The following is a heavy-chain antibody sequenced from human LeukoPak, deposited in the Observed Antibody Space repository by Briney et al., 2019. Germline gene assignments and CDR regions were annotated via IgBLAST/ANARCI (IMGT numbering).Heavy chain of an antibody. Sequence: PGGSLRLSCAASGFTFSSYSMNWVRQAPGQGLEWVSSISSSSSYIYYADSVKGRFTISRDNAKNSLYLQMNSLRAEDTAVYYCARGRDGYNDYFDYWGQGTLVTVSS. CDR1: GFTFSSYS. J-gene: IGHJ4*02. CDR2: ISSSSSYI. CDR3: ARGRDGYNDYFDY. V-gene: IGHV3-21*01. D-gene: IGHD5-24*01.